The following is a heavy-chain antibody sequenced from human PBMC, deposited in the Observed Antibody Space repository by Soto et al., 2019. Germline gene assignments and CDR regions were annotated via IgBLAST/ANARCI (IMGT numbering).Heavy chain of an antibody. V-gene: IGHV1-3*01. J-gene: IGHJ5*02. Sequence: QVQLVQSGAEVKKPGASVKVSCKASGYTFTSYAMHWVRQAPGQRLEWMGWINAGNGNTNYAQKLQGRVTMTTDTSTSTAYMELRSLRSDVTAVYYCARDSYYDSSGYSFEYWFDPWGQGTLVTVSS. CDR2: INAGNGNT. CDR1: GYTFTSYA. CDR3: ARDSYYDSSGYSFEYWFDP. D-gene: IGHD3-22*01.